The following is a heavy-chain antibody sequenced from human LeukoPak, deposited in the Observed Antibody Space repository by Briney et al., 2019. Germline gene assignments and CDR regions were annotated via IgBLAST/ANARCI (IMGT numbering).Heavy chain of an antibody. J-gene: IGHJ5*02. V-gene: IGHV1-2*02. Sequence: ASVKVSCMASGYTFTDYYIHWVRQAPGQGLEWMGSINPNTGGTYYAQKFQDRVTMTRDTSITTDYMELSRLRSDDTAVFYCATSRWLYNWFDPWGQGTLVTVSS. D-gene: IGHD4-23*01. CDR1: GYTFTDYY. CDR3: ATSRWLYNWFDP. CDR2: INPNTGGT.